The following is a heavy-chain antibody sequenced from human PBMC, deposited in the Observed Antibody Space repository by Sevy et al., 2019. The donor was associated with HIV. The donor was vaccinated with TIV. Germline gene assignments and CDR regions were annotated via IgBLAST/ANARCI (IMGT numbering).Heavy chain of an antibody. V-gene: IGHV1-18*01. Sequence: ASVKVSCKASGYTFLNYGISWVRQAPGQGLEWMGWISPYNGNTKYAQKLRGRVTMTTDTTTSTAYMEVRSLRSDDTAVYYCARHGDRETLSFTYYYGMDVWGQGTTVTVSS. CDR1: GYTFLNYG. CDR2: ISPYNGNT. D-gene: IGHD3-10*01. CDR3: ARHGDRETLSFTYYYGMDV. J-gene: IGHJ6*02.